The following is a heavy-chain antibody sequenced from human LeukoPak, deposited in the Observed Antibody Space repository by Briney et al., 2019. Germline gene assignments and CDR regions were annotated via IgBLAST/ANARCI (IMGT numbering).Heavy chain of an antibody. J-gene: IGHJ4*02. CDR3: ARGWYHYYDSSDLPDY. CDR1: GFTFSSYA. V-gene: IGHV3-30-3*01. CDR2: ISYDGSNK. D-gene: IGHD3-22*01. Sequence: GRSLRLSCAASGFTFSSYAMHWVRQAPGKGLEWGAVISYDGSNKYYADSVKGRFTISRDNSKNTLYLQMNSLRAEDTAVYYCARGWYHYYDSSDLPDYWGQGTLVTVSS.